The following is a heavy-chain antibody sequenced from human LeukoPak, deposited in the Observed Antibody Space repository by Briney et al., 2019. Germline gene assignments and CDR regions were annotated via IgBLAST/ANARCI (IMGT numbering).Heavy chain of an antibody. CDR2: ISPSGDIK. CDR3: ARDPGYSYGLDY. J-gene: IGHJ4*02. CDR1: GFTFSRHG. Sequence: GGTLRLSCVASGFTFSRHGMNWVRQAPGKGLEWVSGISPSGDIKYYADSVKGRFTISRDNSKNTLYLQMNSLRADDTAVYYCARDPGYSYGLDYWGQGTLVTVSS. D-gene: IGHD5-18*01. V-gene: IGHV3-23*01.